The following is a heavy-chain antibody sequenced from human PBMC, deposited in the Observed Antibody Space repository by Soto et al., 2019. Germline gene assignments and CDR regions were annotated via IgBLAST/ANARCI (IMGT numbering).Heavy chain of an antibody. CDR1: GYTFTSYA. V-gene: IGHV1-8*01. CDR3: PRGHRREGRVPSKY. Sequence: ASVKVSSKASGYTFTSYAINWVRQATGQGLEWMGWMNPNSGNTGYAQKFQGRVTMTRNTSIPTAYMQLTNLTSEHTAVYYRPRGHRREGRVPSKYWRQGTLVTVSS. D-gene: IGHD2-2*01. CDR2: MNPNSGNT. J-gene: IGHJ4*02.